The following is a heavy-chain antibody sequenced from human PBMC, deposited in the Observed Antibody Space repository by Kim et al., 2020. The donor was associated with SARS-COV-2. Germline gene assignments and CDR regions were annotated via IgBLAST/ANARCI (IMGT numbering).Heavy chain of an antibody. Sequence: SETLSLTCTVSGGSISSGGYYWSWIRQHPGKGLEWIGYIYYSGSTYYNPSLKSRVTISVASSKNQFSLKLSSVTAGETAVYYCAGDEVGVGHCSGGSCYSGSGMDVWGQGTTVTVSS. J-gene: IGHJ6*02. CDR1: GGSISSGGYY. CDR3: AGDEVGVGHCSGGSCYSGSGMDV. V-gene: IGHV4-31*03. D-gene: IGHD2-15*01. CDR2: IYYSGST.